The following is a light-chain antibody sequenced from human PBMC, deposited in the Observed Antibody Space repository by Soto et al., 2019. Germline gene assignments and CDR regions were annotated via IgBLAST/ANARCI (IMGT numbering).Light chain of an antibody. Sequence: QSVLTQPPSVSAAPGQKVTISCSGSRSNIGNNYVSWYQQLPGTAPKLLIYDNTKRPSGIPDRFSGSKSATSATLGITGLQTGDEADYYCGTWDSSLSSVVFGGGTKLTVL. CDR1: RSNIGNNY. J-gene: IGLJ2*01. CDR2: DNT. V-gene: IGLV1-51*01. CDR3: GTWDSSLSSVV.